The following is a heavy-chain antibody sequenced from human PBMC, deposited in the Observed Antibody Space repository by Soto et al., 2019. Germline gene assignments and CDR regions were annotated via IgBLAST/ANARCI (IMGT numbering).Heavy chain of an antibody. CDR2: IVTILGAG. J-gene: IGHJ4*02. CDR1: GDTFTTYT. Sequence: QVQLVQSGAEVKKPGSSVKVSCKASGDTFTTYTINWVRQAPGQGLEWMGGIVTILGAGNYAQKSQGRVTITADRSTTTAYPGLSSLRSDDTEVYYCARGGEGIPSHRYWGQGTLVTVSS. V-gene: IGHV1-69*06. D-gene: IGHD3-16*01. CDR3: ARGGEGIPSHRY.